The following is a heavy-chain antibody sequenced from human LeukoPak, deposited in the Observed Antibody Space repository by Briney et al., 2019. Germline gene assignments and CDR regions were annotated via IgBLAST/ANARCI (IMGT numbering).Heavy chain of an antibody. J-gene: IGHJ4*02. D-gene: IGHD5-24*01. V-gene: IGHV3-21*01. Sequence: GGSLRLSCAASGFTFSSYSMNWVRQAPGKGLEWVSSISSSSSYIYYADSVKGRFTISRDNAKNSLYLQMNSLRAEDTAVYYCARARDGYKPGDWGQGTLVTVSS. CDR3: ARARDGYKPGD. CDR1: GFTFSSYS. CDR2: ISSSSSYI.